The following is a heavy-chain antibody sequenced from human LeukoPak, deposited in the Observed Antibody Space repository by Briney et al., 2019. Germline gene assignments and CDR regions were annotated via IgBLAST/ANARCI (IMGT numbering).Heavy chain of an antibody. CDR1: GGTFSSYA. D-gene: IGHD3-10*01. CDR3: ARWNYGSGSYYNVVYFDY. J-gene: IGHJ4*02. Sequence: SVKVSCKASGGTFSSYAISWVRQAPGQGLEWMGRIIPILGIANYAQEFQGRVTITADKSTSTAYMELSSLRSEDTAVYYCARWNYGSGSYYNVVYFDYWGQGTLVTVSS. V-gene: IGHV1-69*04. CDR2: IIPILGIA.